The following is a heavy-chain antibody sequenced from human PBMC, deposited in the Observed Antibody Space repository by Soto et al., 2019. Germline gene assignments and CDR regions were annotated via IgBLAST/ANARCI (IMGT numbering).Heavy chain of an antibody. CDR3: AKDVSGSYSWYYYYGMDV. D-gene: IGHD1-26*01. Sequence: LRLSCAASGFTFISYSMNWVRQAPGKGLEWVSSISSISTYIYYADSVKGRFTISRDNSKNTLYLQMNSLRAEDTAVYYCAKDVSGSYSWYYYYGMDVWGQGTTVTVSS. CDR1: GFTFISYS. J-gene: IGHJ6*02. V-gene: IGHV3-21*01. CDR2: ISSISTYI.